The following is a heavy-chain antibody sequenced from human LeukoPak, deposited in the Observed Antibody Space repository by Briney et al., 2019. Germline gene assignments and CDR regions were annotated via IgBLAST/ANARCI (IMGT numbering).Heavy chain of an antibody. Sequence: GGSLTLSCPASGFTFSSYSMSWVRQAPGRGREWVSAINGSGGSTYHEASVKGRFTISRDNSKNQLYLQMNSLRAEDTAVYYCAKSDSSGYYRHFDYGGQETLVSVSS. CDR2: INGSGGST. CDR1: GFTFSSYS. V-gene: IGHV3-23*01. CDR3: AKSDSSGYYRHFDY. D-gene: IGHD3-22*01. J-gene: IGHJ4*02.